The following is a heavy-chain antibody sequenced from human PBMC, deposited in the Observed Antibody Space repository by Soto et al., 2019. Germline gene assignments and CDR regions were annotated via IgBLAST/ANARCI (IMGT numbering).Heavy chain of an antibody. CDR2: IIPIFVTS. Sequence: SVKVSCKASGGSFSSSGMSWVRQAPGQGLEWVGGIIPIFVTSHYAQKFQGRVTITADESTNTAYMELSSLTSEDTAVYYCARSLDYHDSTGYSTVGVYFDYWGLGTLVTVSS. V-gene: IGHV1-69*13. J-gene: IGHJ4*02. CDR3: ARSLDYHDSTGYSTVGVYFDY. CDR1: GGSFSSSG. D-gene: IGHD3-22*01.